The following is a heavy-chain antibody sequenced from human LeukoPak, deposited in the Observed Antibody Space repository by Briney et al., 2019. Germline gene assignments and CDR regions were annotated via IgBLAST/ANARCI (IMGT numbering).Heavy chain of an antibody. D-gene: IGHD3-22*01. CDR2: TYYSGTT. J-gene: IGHJ4*02. CDR3: ARHGYYYYTSGYFGY. V-gene: IGHV4-34*01. Sequence: SETLSLTCAVYGGSLSGYYWSWIRQPPGKGLEWIGSTYYSGTTYYKPSLKSRVSVSVDTSKNQLSLNLTSVTAADTALYYCARHGYYYYTSGYFGYWGQGILVTVSS. CDR1: GGSLSGYY.